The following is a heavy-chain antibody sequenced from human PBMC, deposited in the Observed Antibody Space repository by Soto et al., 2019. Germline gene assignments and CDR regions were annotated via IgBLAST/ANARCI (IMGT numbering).Heavy chain of an antibody. Sequence: KTSETLSLTCTVSGGSISSSSYYWGWIRQPPGRGLEWIGSIYYSGSTYYNPSLKSRVTISVDTSKNQFSLKLSSVTAADTAVYYCAREVLKIPNYYYDSSGYYLGNWFDPWGQGTLVTVSS. CDR2: IYYSGST. D-gene: IGHD3-22*01. J-gene: IGHJ5*02. V-gene: IGHV4-39*01. CDR3: AREVLKIPNYYYDSSGYYLGNWFDP. CDR1: GGSISSSSYY.